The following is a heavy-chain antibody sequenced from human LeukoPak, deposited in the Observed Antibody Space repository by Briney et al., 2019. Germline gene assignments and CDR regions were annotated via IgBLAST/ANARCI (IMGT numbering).Heavy chain of an antibody. CDR3: ARDLDNGGNSIWYFDL. J-gene: IGHJ2*01. CDR2: IYYRGST. D-gene: IGHD4-23*01. CDR1: SGSISSYY. Sequence: PSETLSLTCTVSSGSISSYYWSWIRQPPGKGLEWIGYIYYRGSTNYNPSLKSRVTISVDTSKNQFSLKLSSVTAADTAVYYCARDLDNGGNSIWYFDLWSRGTLVTVSS. V-gene: IGHV4-59*01.